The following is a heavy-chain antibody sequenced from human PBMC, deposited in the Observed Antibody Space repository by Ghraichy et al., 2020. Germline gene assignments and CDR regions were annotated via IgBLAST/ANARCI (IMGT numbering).Heavy chain of an antibody. J-gene: IGHJ2*01. D-gene: IGHD3-22*01. CDR1: GYSFSTNW. CDR3: VRPYLLITMIGVDGFDWYFDL. Sequence: GESLNISCKGSGYSFSTNWIGWVRQMPGKGLEWMGIIYPGDSDTRYSPSFQGQVTISADKSISTAYLQWSSLKASDTAMYYCVRPYLLITMIGVDGFDWYFDLWGRGTLVTVSS. CDR2: IYPGDSDT. V-gene: IGHV5-51*01.